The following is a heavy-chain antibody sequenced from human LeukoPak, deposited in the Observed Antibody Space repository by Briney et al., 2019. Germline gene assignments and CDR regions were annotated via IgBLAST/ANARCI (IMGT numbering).Heavy chain of an antibody. CDR3: SGNYYYYGMDV. CDR2: IYYSGST. J-gene: IGHJ6*04. CDR1: DGSISSYY. D-gene: IGHD1-1*01. Sequence: SETLSLTCTVSDGSISSYYWSWIRQPPGKGLEWIGYIYYSGSTNYNPSLKSRVTISVDTSKNQFSLKLSSVTAADTAVYYCSGNYYYYGMDVWGKGTTVTVSS. V-gene: IGHV4-59*01.